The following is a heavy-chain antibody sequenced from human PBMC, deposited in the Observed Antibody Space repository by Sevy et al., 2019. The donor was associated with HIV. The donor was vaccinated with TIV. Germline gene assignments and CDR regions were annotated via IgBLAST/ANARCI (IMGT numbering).Heavy chain of an antibody. V-gene: IGHV3-7*01. Sequence: GSLRLSCTASGFTFSSYWMSWVRQAPGKGLEWVANIKQDGSEKYYVDSVKGRFTISRDNAKNSLYLQMNSLRAEDTAVYYCAREELGELLFGAFDIWGQGTMVTVSS. J-gene: IGHJ3*02. CDR1: GFTFSSYW. CDR3: AREELGELLFGAFDI. D-gene: IGHD1-26*01. CDR2: IKQDGSEK.